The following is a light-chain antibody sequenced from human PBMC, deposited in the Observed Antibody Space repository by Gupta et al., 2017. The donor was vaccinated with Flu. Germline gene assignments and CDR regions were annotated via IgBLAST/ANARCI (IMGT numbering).Light chain of an antibody. CDR2: GVS. J-gene: IGKJ1*01. V-gene: IGKV3-20*01. Sequence: EIVLTQSPATLSLSPGEGTTLSCRASHNFRNNFLAWYQQKPGQPPRLLMYGVSKRATGIPDRFSGSGSGTDFTLTISSLEPEDFGVYYCQQYEASPRTFGQGTKVEVK. CDR1: HNFRNNF. CDR3: QQYEASPRT.